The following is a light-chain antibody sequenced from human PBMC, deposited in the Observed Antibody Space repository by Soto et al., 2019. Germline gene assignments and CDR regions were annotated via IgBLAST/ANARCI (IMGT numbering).Light chain of an antibody. CDR1: QSVGGH. CDR2: DAS. J-gene: IGKJ5*01. CDR3: QQRNNWPPSIT. V-gene: IGKV3-11*01. Sequence: EIVLTQSPATLSLSPGERATLSCRASQSVGGHLAWYQQKPGQAPRLLIYDASDRATGIPARFSGSGSESDFSLTISSLVPVDFAVYYCQQRNNWPPSITFGQGTRLEI.